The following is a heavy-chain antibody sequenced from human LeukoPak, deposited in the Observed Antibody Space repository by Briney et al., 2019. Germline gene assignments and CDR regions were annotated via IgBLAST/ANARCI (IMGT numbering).Heavy chain of an antibody. V-gene: IGHV3-66*01. CDR2: IYSGGST. J-gene: IGHJ5*02. Sequence: PGGSLRLSCAASGFSVSSNYMCWVRQAPRKGLEWVSVIYSGGSTYYADSVKGRFTISRDNSKNTLYLQINSLRAEDTAVYYCARDFRIAAAGTLWFDPWGQGTLVTVSS. CDR3: ARDFRIAAAGTLWFDP. CDR1: GFSVSSNY. D-gene: IGHD6-13*01.